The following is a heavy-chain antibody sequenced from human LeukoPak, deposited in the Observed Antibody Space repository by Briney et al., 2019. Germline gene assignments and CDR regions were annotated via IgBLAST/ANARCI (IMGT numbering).Heavy chain of an antibody. CDR1: GGSIGTSTYY. V-gene: IGHV4-39*01. CDR2: MYYGGTT. D-gene: IGHD5-12*01. Sequence: PSETLSLTCTVSGGSIGTSTYYEGWVRQPPGKGLEWIGSMYYGGTTYYNPSLKSRVTLSVDTSKNQFSLRLSSVTAADSAVYFCATGKYSGYYDYWGQGTLVTVSS. J-gene: IGHJ4*02. CDR3: ATGKYSGYYDY.